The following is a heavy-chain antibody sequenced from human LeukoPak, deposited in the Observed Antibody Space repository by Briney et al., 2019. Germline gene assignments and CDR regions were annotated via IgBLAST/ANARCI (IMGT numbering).Heavy chain of an antibody. D-gene: IGHD2/OR15-2a*01. V-gene: IGHV3-23*03. CDR3: AKGKGGTSFNYCFDY. Sequence: PGASLRLSCAASGFVFCAYAMIWVRQAPGKGLEGVSLIHNDAATTYYADSVRGRFTVSRDNSKNTLYLEMNSLRAGDTAVYYCAKGKGGTSFNYCFDYWGQGTPVSVSS. CDR1: GFVFCAYA. CDR2: IHNDAATT. J-gene: IGHJ4*02.